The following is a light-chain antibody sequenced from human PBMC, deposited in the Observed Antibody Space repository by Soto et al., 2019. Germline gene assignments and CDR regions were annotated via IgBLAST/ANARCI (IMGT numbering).Light chain of an antibody. V-gene: IGKV4-1*01. CDR3: QQYDSTPFT. CDR1: QSVLYSSNNKNY. CDR2: WAS. Sequence: DIVMTQSPDSLAVSLGERATINCKSSQSVLYSSNNKNYLAWYQQKPGQPPKLLIYWASTRESGVPDRFSGSGSATDFTLTISSLQAEDVAVYYCQQYDSTPFTFGPGTKVDIK. J-gene: IGKJ3*01.